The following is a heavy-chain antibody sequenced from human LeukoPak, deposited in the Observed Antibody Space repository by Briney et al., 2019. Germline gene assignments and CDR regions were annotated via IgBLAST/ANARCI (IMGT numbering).Heavy chain of an antibody. D-gene: IGHD1-26*01. Sequence: PSETLSLTCIVSGGSLSSSSYYWGWIRQPPGKGLEWIGSIYYSGSTYYNPSLKSRVTISVDTSKNQFSLKLSSVTAADTAVYYCARRGGSYYSDYWSQGTLVTVSS. V-gene: IGHV4-39*01. J-gene: IGHJ4*02. CDR1: GGSLSSSSYY. CDR3: ARRGGSYYSDY. CDR2: IYYSGST.